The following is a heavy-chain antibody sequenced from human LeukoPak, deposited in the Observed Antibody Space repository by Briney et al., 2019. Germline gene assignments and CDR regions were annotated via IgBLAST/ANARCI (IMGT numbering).Heavy chain of an antibody. D-gene: IGHD1/OR15-1a*01. J-gene: IGHJ4*02. CDR2: IYYSGST. CDR1: GGSISSYY. CDR3: AREGTGTSAFDY. V-gene: IGHV4-59*01. Sequence: SETLSLTCAVYGGSISSYYWSWIRQPPGKGLEWIGYIYYSGSTNYNPSLKSRVTISVDTSKNQFSLKLSSVTAADTAVYYCAREGTGTSAFDYWGQGTLVTVSS.